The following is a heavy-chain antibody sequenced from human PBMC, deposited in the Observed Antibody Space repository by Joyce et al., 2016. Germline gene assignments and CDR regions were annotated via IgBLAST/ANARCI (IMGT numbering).Heavy chain of an antibody. V-gene: IGHV4-34*01. CDR1: AGSLNSYY. D-gene: IGHD5-18*01. CDR3: ARGRDRRAYTYGYKGNKWFDP. CDR2: INHSGTT. J-gene: IGHJ5*02. Sequence: QVQLQQWGAGLLKPSETLSLTCAVYAGSLNSYYWTWIRRPPGKGLGWVGEINHSGTTNYNPSLKSRVTISLDTSKNQFSLKLSSGTVADTAVYYCARGRDRRAYTYGYKGNKWFDPWGQGTLVTVSS.